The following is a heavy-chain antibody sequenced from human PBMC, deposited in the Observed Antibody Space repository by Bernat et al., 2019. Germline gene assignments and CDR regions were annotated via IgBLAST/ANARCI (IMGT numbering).Heavy chain of an antibody. CDR1: GFTFSSYW. Sequence: EVQLVESGGGLVQPGGSLRLSCAASGFTFSSYWMHWVRQAPGKGLVWVSRINSDGSSTSYADSMKGRFTISRDHAKNTVYLKVNGLRAEDTAVYYCARDGGNYWGWFDPWGQGTLVTVSS. CDR2: INSDGSST. D-gene: IGHD1-26*01. J-gene: IGHJ5*02. CDR3: ARDGGNYWGWFDP. V-gene: IGHV3-74*01.